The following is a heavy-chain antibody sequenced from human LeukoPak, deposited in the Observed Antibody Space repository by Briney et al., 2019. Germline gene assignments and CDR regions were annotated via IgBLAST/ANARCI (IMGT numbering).Heavy chain of an antibody. CDR1: GFTFSSYS. CDR3: ASRQWELLPYFDY. Sequence: GGSLRLSCAASGFTFSSYSMNWVRQAPGRGLEWVSSISSSSYIYYADSVKGRFTISRDNAKNSLYLQMNSLRDEDTAVYYCASRQWELLPYFDYWGQGTLVTVSS. D-gene: IGHD1-26*01. J-gene: IGHJ4*02. CDR2: ISSSSYI. V-gene: IGHV3-21*01.